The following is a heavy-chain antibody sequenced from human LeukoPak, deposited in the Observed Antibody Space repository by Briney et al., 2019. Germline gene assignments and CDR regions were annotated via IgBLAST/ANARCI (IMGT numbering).Heavy chain of an antibody. J-gene: IGHJ5*02. V-gene: IGHV1-18*01. CDR3: ARDGEKNSGSHDYNWFDP. CDR1: GYTFSSYG. Sequence: ASVKVSCKASGYTFSSYGITWVRQAPGQGLEWMGWISGYNGNINYAQKLQGRVTMTTDTSTSTVYMELRSLRFDDTAVYYCARDGEKNSGSHDYNWFDPWGQGTLVTVSS. D-gene: IGHD1-26*01. CDR2: ISGYNGNI.